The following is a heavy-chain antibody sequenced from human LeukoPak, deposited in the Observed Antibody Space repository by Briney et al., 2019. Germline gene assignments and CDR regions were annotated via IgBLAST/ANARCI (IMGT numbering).Heavy chain of an antibody. J-gene: IGHJ6*02. CDR2: MNPNSGNT. V-gene: IGHV1-8*01. CDR3: ARSPEILRFLEWLPPNYYYGMDV. Sequence: ASVRVSCKASGYTFTSYDINWVRQATGQGLEWMGWMNPNSGNTGYAQKFQGRVTMTRSTSISTAYMELSSLRSEDTAVYYCARSPEILRFLEWLPPNYYYGMDVWGQGTTVTVSS. D-gene: IGHD3-3*01. CDR1: GYTFTSYD.